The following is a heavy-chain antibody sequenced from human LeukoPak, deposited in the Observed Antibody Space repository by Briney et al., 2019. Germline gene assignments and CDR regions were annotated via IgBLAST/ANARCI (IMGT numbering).Heavy chain of an antibody. D-gene: IGHD3-10*01. Sequence: GGSLRLSCAASGFTFSYYAMNWVRQTPGKGLEWVAGISDSGGTTNYADSVKGRFTISRDNSKNTLYLQMNSLRAEDTAVYFCAKRGVVIRVILVGFHKQAYYFDSWGQGTLVTVSS. V-gene: IGHV3-23*01. CDR2: ISDSGGTT. CDR3: AKRGVVIRVILVGFHKQAYYFDS. J-gene: IGHJ4*02. CDR1: GFTFSYYA.